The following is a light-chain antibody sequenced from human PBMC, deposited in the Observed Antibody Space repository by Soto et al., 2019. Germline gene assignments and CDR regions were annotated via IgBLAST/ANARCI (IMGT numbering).Light chain of an antibody. CDR3: QQYGSSGT. CDR1: QTVSRH. CDR2: GAS. V-gene: IGKV3-20*01. Sequence: ESVLAQSPAALSLSRGERATRCCRASQTVSRHLAWYQQKPGQAPRLLIYGASNRATGIPDRFSGSGSGTDFTLTISRLEPEDFAVYYCQQYGSSGTFGQGTKVDIK. J-gene: IGKJ1*01.